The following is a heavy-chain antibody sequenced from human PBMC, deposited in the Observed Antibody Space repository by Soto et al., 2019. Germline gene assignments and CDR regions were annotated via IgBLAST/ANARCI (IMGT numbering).Heavy chain of an antibody. CDR2: IYYSGIS. Sequence: SETLSLTCTVSGASISGYYWSWIRQPPGKGLEWVGHIYYSGISNYNPSLKSRVTMSVDTSKNQFSLNLTSLNAADTAVYYCARKYDVLTGQERAFEIWGQGTMVTVSS. V-gene: IGHV4-59*01. D-gene: IGHD3-9*01. J-gene: IGHJ3*02. CDR1: GASISGYY. CDR3: ARKYDVLTGQERAFEI.